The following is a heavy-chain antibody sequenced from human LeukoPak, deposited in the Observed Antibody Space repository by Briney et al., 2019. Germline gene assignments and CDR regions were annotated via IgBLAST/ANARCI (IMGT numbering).Heavy chain of an antibody. V-gene: IGHV3-30*02. D-gene: IGHD1-26*01. CDR2: IRYDGSNK. CDR1: GFTFSSYG. CDR3: ARERGRGSYRRGGFDY. J-gene: IGHJ4*02. Sequence: PGGSLRLSCAASGFTFSSYGMHWVRQAPGKGLEWVAFIRYDGSNKYYADSVKGRFTISRDNSKNTLYLQMNSLRAEDTAVYYCARERGRGSYRRGGFDYWGQGTLVTVSS.